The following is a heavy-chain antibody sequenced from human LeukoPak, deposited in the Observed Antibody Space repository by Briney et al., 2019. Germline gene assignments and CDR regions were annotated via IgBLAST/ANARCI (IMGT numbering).Heavy chain of an antibody. CDR2: SSPTGDIT. CDR3: ARVPDFIARPCDS. CDR1: GGSFSGNY. D-gene: IGHD2-21*01. J-gene: IGHJ4*02. V-gene: IGHV4-34*01. Sequence: SETLSLTCAVYGGSFSGNYWTLIRQTPGRGLEWIGESSPTGDITGYNPSLKGRATISVDSSKKQFSLKLTAVTAADTGVYYCARVPDFIARPCDSWGPGTRVTVSS.